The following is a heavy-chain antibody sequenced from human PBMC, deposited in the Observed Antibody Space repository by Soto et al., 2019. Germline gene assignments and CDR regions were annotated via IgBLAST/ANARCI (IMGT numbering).Heavy chain of an antibody. CDR1: GFTFSNYA. CDR2: ISGNGDST. V-gene: IGHV3-23*01. J-gene: IGHJ4*02. Sequence: EVQLLESGGDLVQPGGSLRLSCAASGFTFSNYAMNWVRQAPGKGLEWVSAISGNGDSTYYADSVKGQFTISRDNSKNTLYLQMNSLRAGDTAVYYCAKDRYGDYSFDYWGQGTLVTVSS. D-gene: IGHD4-17*01. CDR3: AKDRYGDYSFDY.